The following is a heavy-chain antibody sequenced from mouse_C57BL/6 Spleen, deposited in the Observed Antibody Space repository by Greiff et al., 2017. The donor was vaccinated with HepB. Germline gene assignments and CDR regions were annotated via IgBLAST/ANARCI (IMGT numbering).Heavy chain of an antibody. V-gene: IGHV6-3*01. Sequence: EVKVEESGGGLVQPGGSMKLSCVASGFTFSNYWMNWVRQSPEKGLEWVAQIRLKSDNYATHYAESVKGRFTISRDDSKSSVYLQMNNLRAEDTGIYYCTGTGTLYYAMDYWGQGTSVTVSS. CDR3: TGTGTLYYAMDY. J-gene: IGHJ4*01. CDR2: IRLKSDNYAT. CDR1: GFTFSNYW. D-gene: IGHD4-1*01.